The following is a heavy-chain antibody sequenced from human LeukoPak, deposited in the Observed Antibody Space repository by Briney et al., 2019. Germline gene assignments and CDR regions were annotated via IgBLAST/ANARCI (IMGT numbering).Heavy chain of an antibody. CDR1: GFTFSSYG. Sequence: GGSLRLSCAASGFTFSSYGMHRVRQAPGKGLEWVAFIRYDGSNKYYADSVKGRFTISRDNSKNTLYLQMNSLRAEDTAVYYCAKHRGYQLNWFDPWGRGTLVTVSS. CDR2: IRYDGSNK. V-gene: IGHV3-30*02. J-gene: IGHJ5*02. CDR3: AKHRGYQLNWFDP. D-gene: IGHD5-18*01.